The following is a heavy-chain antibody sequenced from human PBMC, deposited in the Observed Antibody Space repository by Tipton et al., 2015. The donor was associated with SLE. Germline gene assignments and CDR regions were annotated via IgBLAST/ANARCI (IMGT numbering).Heavy chain of an antibody. CDR2: IYYSGST. V-gene: IGHV4-31*02. J-gene: IGHJ4*02. CDR3: AREAHYYDSSGTLTGY. CDR1: GFTFSSYE. D-gene: IGHD3-22*01. Sequence: LRLSCAASGFTFSSYEMNWVRQAPGKGLEWIGYIYYSGSTYYNPSLKSRVTISVDTSKNQFSLKLSSVTAADTAVYYCAREAHYYDSSGTLTGYWGQGTLVTVSS.